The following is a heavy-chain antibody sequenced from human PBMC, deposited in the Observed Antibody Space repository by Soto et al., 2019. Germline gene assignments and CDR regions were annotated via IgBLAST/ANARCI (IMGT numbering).Heavy chain of an antibody. J-gene: IGHJ6*02. CDR1: GFTLSIYS. CDR3: ARGFDPQYGMDV. CDR2: ISGTSNSI. Sequence: GGSLRLSCAASGFTLSIYSMSWVRQAPRKGLEWVSYISGTSNSIYYADSVKGRFTISRDNAKNSVFLQMNSLRDEDTAVYYCARGFDPQYGMDVWGQGTTVTVSS. V-gene: IGHV3-48*02. D-gene: IGHD3-10*01.